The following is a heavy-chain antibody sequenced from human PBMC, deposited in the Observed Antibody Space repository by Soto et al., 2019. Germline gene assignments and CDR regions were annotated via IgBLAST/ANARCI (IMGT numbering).Heavy chain of an antibody. J-gene: IGHJ6*02. Sequence: EVQLVESGGGLVQPGGSLRLSCEASGFTFSTYEMHWVRQATGKGLEWVSGIGTAGDTDYPGSVKGRFTISRENAKNSLYLQMNSLRAEDTAVYYCARTSYYDIGGMDVWGQGTTVTVSS. D-gene: IGHD3-9*01. CDR3: ARTSYYDIGGMDV. CDR2: IGTAGDT. V-gene: IGHV3-13*01. CDR1: GFTFSTYE.